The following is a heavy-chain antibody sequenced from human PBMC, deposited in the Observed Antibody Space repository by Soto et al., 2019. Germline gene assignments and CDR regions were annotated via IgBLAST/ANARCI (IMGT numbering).Heavy chain of an antibody. J-gene: IGHJ3*02. D-gene: IGHD3-10*01. Sequence: GGSLRLSCAASGFTFSSYAMSWVRQAPGKGLEWVSAISGSGGSTYYADSVKGRFTISRDNSKNTLYLQMNSLRAEDTAVYYCARRGAIAGGAFDIWGQGTMVTVSS. CDR2: ISGSGGST. CDR1: GFTFSSYA. V-gene: IGHV3-23*01. CDR3: ARRGAIAGGAFDI.